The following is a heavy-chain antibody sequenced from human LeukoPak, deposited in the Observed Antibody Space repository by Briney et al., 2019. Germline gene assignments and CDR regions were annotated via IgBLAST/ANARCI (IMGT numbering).Heavy chain of an antibody. J-gene: IGHJ3*02. CDR1: GGSISSYY. Sequence: LGTLSLTCTVSGGSISSYYWSWIRQPAGKGREWVGRIYTSGSTNYNPSLTSRVTMSVDTYKNQFPLKLSIVTAADTAVYYCARDIVVVPAGMENASDIWGQGTMVTVSS. V-gene: IGHV4-4*07. CDR3: ARDIVVVPAGMENASDI. D-gene: IGHD2-2*01. CDR2: IYTSGST.